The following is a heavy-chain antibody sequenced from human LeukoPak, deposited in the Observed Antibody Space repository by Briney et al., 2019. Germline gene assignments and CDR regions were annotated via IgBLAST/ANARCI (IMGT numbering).Heavy chain of an antibody. J-gene: IGHJ4*02. V-gene: IGHV3-48*02. CDR1: GFTFSSYS. CDR3: ARGPCGPGSHYYDY. D-gene: IGHD3-10*01. CDR2: ISSSSSTI. Sequence: GGSLRLSCAASGFTFSSYSMNWVRQAPGKGLEWVSDISSSSSTIYYADSVKGRFTISRDNAKNSLYLQMNSLRDEDTAVYYCARGPCGPGSHYYDYWGQGTLVTVSS.